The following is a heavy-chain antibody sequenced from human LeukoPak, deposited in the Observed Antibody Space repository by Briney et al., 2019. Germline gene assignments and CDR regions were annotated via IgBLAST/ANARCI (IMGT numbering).Heavy chain of an antibody. CDR2: IYYSGST. J-gene: IGHJ4*02. V-gene: IGHV4-59*01. D-gene: IGHD1-1*01. Sequence: SETLSLTCTVSGGSISGYYWTWIRQPPGKGLEYIGYIYYSGSTNHDPSLKSRVTISVDTSKNQFSLKLSSVTAADTAVYYCARGRYTFDYWGQGTLVTVSS. CDR1: GGSISGYY. CDR3: ARGRYTFDY.